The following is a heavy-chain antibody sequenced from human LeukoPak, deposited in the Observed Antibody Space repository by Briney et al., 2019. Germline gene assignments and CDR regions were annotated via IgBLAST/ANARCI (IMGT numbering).Heavy chain of an antibody. CDR3: ARDLFGAGDY. CDR2: ISSSGSTI. Sequence: GGSLRLSCAASGFAFSSYEMNWVRQAPGKGLEWVSYISSSGSTIYYADSVKGRFTISRDNAKNSLYLHMNSLRAADTGVYYCARDLFGAGDYWGQGTLVTVSS. V-gene: IGHV3-48*03. J-gene: IGHJ4*02. D-gene: IGHD3-10*02. CDR1: GFAFSSYE.